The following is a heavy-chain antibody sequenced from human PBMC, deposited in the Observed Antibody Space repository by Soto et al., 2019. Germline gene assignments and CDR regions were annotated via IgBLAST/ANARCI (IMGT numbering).Heavy chain of an antibody. V-gene: IGHV1-69*06. Sequence: GASVKVSCKASGGTFSSYAISWVRQAPGQGLEWMGGIIPIFGTANYAQKFQGRVTITADKSTSTAYMELSSLRSEDTAVYYCARGPAYDSSGYSDYWGQGTLVTVSS. CDR2: IIPIFGTA. CDR1: GGTFSSYA. J-gene: IGHJ4*02. D-gene: IGHD3-22*01. CDR3: ARGPAYDSSGYSDY.